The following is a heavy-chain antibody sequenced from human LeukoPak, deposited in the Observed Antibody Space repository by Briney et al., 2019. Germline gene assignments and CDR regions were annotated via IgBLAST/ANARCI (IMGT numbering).Heavy chain of an antibody. CDR2: IYHTGST. Sequence: SETLSLTCAVSGHSISSGFHWGWIRQPPGKGLEWIGNIYHTGSTYYNPSLQSRVSMSMDTSKNQFSLKLTSVTAADTAVYYCARDGRYYDSRYYYYIDVWGKGTTVTVSS. CDR3: ARDGRYYDSRYYYYIDV. D-gene: IGHD3-22*01. V-gene: IGHV4-38-2*02. CDR1: GHSISSGFH. J-gene: IGHJ6*03.